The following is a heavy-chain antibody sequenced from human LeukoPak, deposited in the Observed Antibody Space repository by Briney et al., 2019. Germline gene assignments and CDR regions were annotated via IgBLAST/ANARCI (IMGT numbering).Heavy chain of an antibody. CDR1: GGTFSSYA. CDR3: AREGYCSSTSCCYFDH. V-gene: IGHV1-69*04. CDR2: IIPILGIA. D-gene: IGHD2-2*01. J-gene: IGHJ4*02. Sequence: GASVKVSCKASGGTFSSYAISWVRQAPGQGLEWMGRIIPILGIANYAQKFQGRVTITTDESTSTAYMELSSLRSEDTAVYYCAREGYCSSTSCCYFDHWGQGTLVTVSS.